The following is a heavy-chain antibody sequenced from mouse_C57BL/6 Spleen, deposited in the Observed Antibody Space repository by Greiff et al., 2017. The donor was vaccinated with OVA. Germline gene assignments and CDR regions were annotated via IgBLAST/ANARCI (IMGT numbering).Heavy chain of an antibody. CDR3: ARGGNYERVWFAY. CDR2: FHPYNDDT. Sequence: VQLQQPGAELVKPGASVKLSCKASGYTFPTYSIELMKQNHGKSLEWIGNFHPYNDDTKYNEKFKGKATLTVEKSSSTVYLELSRLTSDDSAVYYCARGGNYERVWFAYWGQGTLVTVSA. V-gene: IGHV1-47*01. CDR1: GYTFPTYS. D-gene: IGHD2-1*01. J-gene: IGHJ3*01.